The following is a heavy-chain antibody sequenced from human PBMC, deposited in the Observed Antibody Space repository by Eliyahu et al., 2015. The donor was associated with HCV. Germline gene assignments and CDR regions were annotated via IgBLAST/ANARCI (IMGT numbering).Heavy chain of an antibody. V-gene: IGHV2-5*02. D-gene: IGHD3-10*01. Sequence: QITLKESGPTLVKPTQTLTLTCTFSGFXLTXSGVGVGWIRXPPGKALEWLTLIYWDDDKRYSPSLKSRLTISKDTSKNQVVLTMTNMDPVDTATYYCAQRTTTVQGIVAAFHSWGPGTLVTVSS. CDR2: IYWDDDK. CDR1: GFXLTXSGVG. J-gene: IGHJ4*02. CDR3: AQRTTTVQGIVAAFHS.